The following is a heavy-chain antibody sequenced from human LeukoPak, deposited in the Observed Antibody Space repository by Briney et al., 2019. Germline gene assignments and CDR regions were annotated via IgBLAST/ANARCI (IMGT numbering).Heavy chain of an antibody. Sequence: GGSLRLSCAASGFTFSSYGMHWVRQAPGKGLEWVAVIWYDGSNKYYADSVKGRFTISRDNSKNTLYLQMNSLRAEDTAVYYCAKDPLVRYYYDSSNRYFDYWGQGTLVTVSS. CDR1: GFTFSSYG. CDR2: IWYDGSNK. J-gene: IGHJ4*02. V-gene: IGHV3-33*06. CDR3: AKDPLVRYYYDSSNRYFDY. D-gene: IGHD3-22*01.